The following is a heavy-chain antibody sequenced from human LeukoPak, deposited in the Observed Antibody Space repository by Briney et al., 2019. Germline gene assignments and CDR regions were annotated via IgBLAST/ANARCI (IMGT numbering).Heavy chain of an antibody. D-gene: IGHD2-15*01. CDR1: GFTFSSYA. Sequence: GGSLRLSCAASGFTFSSYAMSWVRQAPGKGLEWVSAISGSGGSTYYADSVKGRFTISRDNSRNTLYLQMNSLRAEDTAVYYCAKVSTLYCSGGSCYSDYWGQGTLVTVSS. CDR3: AKVSTLYCSGGSCYSDY. CDR2: ISGSGGST. J-gene: IGHJ4*02. V-gene: IGHV3-23*01.